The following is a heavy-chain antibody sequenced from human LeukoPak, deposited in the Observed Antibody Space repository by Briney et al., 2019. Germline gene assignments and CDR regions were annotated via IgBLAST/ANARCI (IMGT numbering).Heavy chain of an antibody. CDR1: GFTFSSYW. V-gene: IGHV3-74*01. J-gene: IGHJ5*02. D-gene: IGHD4-17*01. Sequence: GGSLRLSCAASGFTFSSYWMHWVRQAPGKGLVWVSRIDSDGTSRRYADSVKGRFTISRDNAKNTLYLQMNSLRVEDTAVYYCAREVSGDSWYNWFDPWGQGTLVTVSS. CDR2: IDSDGTSR. CDR3: AREVSGDSWYNWFDP.